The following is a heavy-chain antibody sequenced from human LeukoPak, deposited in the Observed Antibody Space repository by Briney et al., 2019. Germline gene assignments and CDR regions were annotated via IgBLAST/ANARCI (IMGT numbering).Heavy chain of an antibody. CDR1: GYTFTSYY. J-gene: IGHJ4*02. V-gene: IGHV1-46*01. CDR3: ARDISRDPLGDC. Sequence: ASVKVSCXASGYTFTSYYMHWVRQAPGQGLEWMGIINPSGGSTSYAQKFQGRVTMTRDTSTSTVYMELSSLRSEDTAVYYCARDISRDPLGDCWGQGTLVTVSS. D-gene: IGHD3-16*02. CDR2: INPSGGST.